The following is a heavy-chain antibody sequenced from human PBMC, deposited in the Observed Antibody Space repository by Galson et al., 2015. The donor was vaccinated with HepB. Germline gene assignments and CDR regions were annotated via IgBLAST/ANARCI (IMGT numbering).Heavy chain of an antibody. D-gene: IGHD3-3*01. J-gene: IGHJ6*03. Sequence: SVKVSCKASGGTFSSYAISWVRQAPGQGLEWMGGIIPILGIANYAQKFQGRVTITADKSTSTAYMELSSLRSEDTAVYYCARGYDFWSGTPYYYYYYMDVWGKGTTVTVSS. CDR1: GGTFSSYA. CDR2: IIPILGIA. V-gene: IGHV1-69*10. CDR3: ARGYDFWSGTPYYYYYYMDV.